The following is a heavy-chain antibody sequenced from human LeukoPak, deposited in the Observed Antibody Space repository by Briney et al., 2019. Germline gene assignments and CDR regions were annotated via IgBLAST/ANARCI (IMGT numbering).Heavy chain of an antibody. J-gene: IGHJ3*02. V-gene: IGHV3-48*01. D-gene: IGHD3-16*01. CDR3: AREDVGGAFDI. Sequence: GGSLRLSCAASGFTFSSYSMNWVRQAPGKGLEWVSYISSSSSTIYYADSVKGRFTISRDNAKNSLYLQMNSLRAEDTAVYYCAREDVGGAFDIWGQGTMVTVSS. CDR1: GFTFSSYS. CDR2: ISSSSSTI.